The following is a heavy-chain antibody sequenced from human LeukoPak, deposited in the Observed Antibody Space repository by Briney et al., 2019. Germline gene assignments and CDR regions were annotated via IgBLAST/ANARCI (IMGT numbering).Heavy chain of an antibody. Sequence: PGRSLRLSCAASGFTFSSYAMHWVRQAPGKGLEWVAVISYDGSNKYYADSVKGRFTISRDNSKNTLYLQMNSLRAEDTAVYYCARDPNSGSATWGQGTLVTASS. CDR3: ARDPNSGSAT. D-gene: IGHD1-26*01. CDR2: ISYDGSNK. V-gene: IGHV3-30*04. J-gene: IGHJ4*02. CDR1: GFTFSSYA.